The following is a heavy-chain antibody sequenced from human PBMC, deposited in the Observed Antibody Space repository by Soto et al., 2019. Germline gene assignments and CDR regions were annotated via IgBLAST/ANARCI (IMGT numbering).Heavy chain of an antibody. V-gene: IGHV3-72*01. CDR2: IRNKANSYTT. CDR1: GFTFSDHY. D-gene: IGHD3-10*01. J-gene: IGHJ4*02. Sequence: EVQLVESGGGLVQPGGSLRLSCAASGFTFSDHYMEWVRQAPGKGLEWVGRIRNKANSYTTEYGASVKGRFTISRDDSKNSLSLQMHSLKTEDTAVYYGASAGFGELKYFDYWGQGTLVTVSS. CDR3: ASAGFGELKYFDY.